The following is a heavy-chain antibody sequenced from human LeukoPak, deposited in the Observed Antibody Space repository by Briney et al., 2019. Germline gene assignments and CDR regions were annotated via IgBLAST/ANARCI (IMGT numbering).Heavy chain of an antibody. V-gene: IGHV3-20*04. CDR1: GFTFSSYW. D-gene: IGHD3/OR15-3a*01. CDR3: ASGLNDAFDI. J-gene: IGHJ3*02. CDR2: INWNGGST. Sequence: PGGSLRLSCAASGFTFSSYWMHWVRQAPGKGLEWVSGINWNGGSTGYADSVKGRFTISRDNAKNSLYLQMNSLRAEDTALYYCASGLNDAFDIWGQGTMVTVSS.